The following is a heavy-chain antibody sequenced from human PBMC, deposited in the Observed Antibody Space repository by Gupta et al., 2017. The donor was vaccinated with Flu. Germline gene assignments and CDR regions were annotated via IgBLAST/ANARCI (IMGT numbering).Heavy chain of an antibody. V-gene: IGHV3-33*01. J-gene: IGHJ4*02. D-gene: IGHD6-19*01. Sequence: WARQAPGKGRERVVVIWIDGTEKYNAGFVKGRFTISRDDYKNMVNLEMNNPTDEDTAVYYWVRDGGDMAVLEYWGQGTLVTVSS. CDR3: VRDGGDMAVLEY. CDR2: IWIDGTEK.